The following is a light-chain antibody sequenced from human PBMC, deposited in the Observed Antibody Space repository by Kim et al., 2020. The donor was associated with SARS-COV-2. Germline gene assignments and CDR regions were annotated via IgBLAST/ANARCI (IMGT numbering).Light chain of an antibody. CDR1: QGISDW. CDR3: QQTDSFPWT. J-gene: IGKJ1*01. Sequence: DIQMTQSPSSVSASVGDRVTITCRASQGISDWLAWYQQRPGKAPKLLIYEASSLQSGVPSRFSGSGSGTDFTLTISRLQPEDFATYYCQQTDSFPWTLGQGTKVDIK. CDR2: EAS. V-gene: IGKV1-12*01.